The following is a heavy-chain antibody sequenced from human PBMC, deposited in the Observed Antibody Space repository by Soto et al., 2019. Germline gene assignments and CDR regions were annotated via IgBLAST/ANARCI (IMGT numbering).Heavy chain of an antibody. J-gene: IGHJ5*02. V-gene: IGHV4-59*02. Sequence: PSETLSLTCNVSGASVSNCYWSWIRQPPGNGLEWIGFMYFGGSFNYNPSLTSRATISVETSRNQFSMKLTSVTASDTAVYYCARSYYDSTGFAVDPWGQGTLVTVS. D-gene: IGHD3-22*01. CDR1: GASVSNCY. CDR2: MYFGGSF. CDR3: ARSYYDSTGFAVDP.